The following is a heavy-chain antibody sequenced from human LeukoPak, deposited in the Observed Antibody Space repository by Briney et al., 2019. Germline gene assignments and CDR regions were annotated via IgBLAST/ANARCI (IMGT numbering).Heavy chain of an antibody. V-gene: IGHV1-69*13. CDR3: ASGDYSYNWFDP. D-gene: IGHD4-17*01. Sequence: SVKVSCKASGGTFSSYAISWVRQAPGQGLEWMGGIIPIFGTANYAQKFQGRVTITADESTSTAYMELSSLRSEDTAVYYCASGDYSYNWFDPWGQGTLVTVSS. CDR1: GGTFSSYA. CDR2: IIPIFGTA. J-gene: IGHJ5*02.